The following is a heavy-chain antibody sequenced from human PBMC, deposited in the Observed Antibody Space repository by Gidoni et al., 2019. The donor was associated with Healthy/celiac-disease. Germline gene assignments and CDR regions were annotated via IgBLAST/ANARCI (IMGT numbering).Heavy chain of an antibody. CDR2: IIPIVGTA. CDR1: GGTFSSYA. D-gene: IGHD5-12*01. V-gene: IGHV1-69*01. Sequence: QVQLVQSGAEVNKPGSSVKVACKASGGTFSSYAISWVRQAPGQGLEWMGGIIPIVGTANYAQQFQGRVTITADESTSTAYMEMSSLRSEDTAVYYCARGPIVATRKVIDYLGQGTLVTVSS. J-gene: IGHJ4*02. CDR3: ARGPIVATRKVIDY.